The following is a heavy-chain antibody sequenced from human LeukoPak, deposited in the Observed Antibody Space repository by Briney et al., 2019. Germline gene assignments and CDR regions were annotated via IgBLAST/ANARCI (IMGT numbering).Heavy chain of an antibody. Sequence: SETLSLTCTVAGGSISSYYWGWIRQPAGKGLEWIGRIYTSGSTNYNPSLKSRVTMSVDTSKNQFSLKLSSVTAADTAVYYCARDTNYYDSSGYYDYWGQGTLVTVSS. J-gene: IGHJ4*02. CDR3: ARDTNYYDSSGYYDY. D-gene: IGHD3-22*01. CDR1: GGSISSYY. CDR2: IYTSGST. V-gene: IGHV4-4*07.